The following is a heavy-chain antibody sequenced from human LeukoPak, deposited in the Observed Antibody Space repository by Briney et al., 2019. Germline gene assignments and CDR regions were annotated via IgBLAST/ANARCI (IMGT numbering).Heavy chain of an antibody. D-gene: IGHD6-19*01. J-gene: IGHJ4*02. V-gene: IGHV3-30*04. Sequence: GGSLRLSCAASGFTFSSYAMHWVRQAPGKGLEWVAVISYDGSNKYYADSVKGRFTISRDNSKNTLYLQMNSLRAEDTAVYYCARGGYSSGWYGYWGQGTLVTVSS. CDR3: ARGGYSSGWYGY. CDR2: ISYDGSNK. CDR1: GFTFSSYA.